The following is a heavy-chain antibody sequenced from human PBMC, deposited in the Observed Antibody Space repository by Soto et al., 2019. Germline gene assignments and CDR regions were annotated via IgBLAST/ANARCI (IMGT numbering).Heavy chain of an antibody. CDR1: GFTFSSYA. V-gene: IGHV3-30-3*01. CDR3: ARELQGAFDI. CDR2: ISYDGSNK. Sequence: QVQLVESGGGVVQPGRSLRLSCAASGFTFSSYAMHWVRPAPGKGLEWVAVISYDGSNKYYADSVKGRFTISRDNSKNTLYLQMNSLRAEDTAVYYCARELQGAFDIWGQGTMVTVSS. J-gene: IGHJ3*02. D-gene: IGHD4-4*01.